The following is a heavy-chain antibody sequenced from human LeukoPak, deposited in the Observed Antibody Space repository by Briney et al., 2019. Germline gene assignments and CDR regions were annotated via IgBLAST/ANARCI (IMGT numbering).Heavy chain of an antibody. J-gene: IGHJ4*02. V-gene: IGHV4-39*01. CDR2: IYYSGSS. D-gene: IGHD6-19*01. CDR1: GGSISSSSYY. Sequence: SETPSLTCTVSGGSISSSSYYWGCIRQPPGKGLEWIGSIYYSGSSYYNPSLKSRVTISVDTSKNQFSLKLSSVTAADTAVYYCARQSVAGQDYDYWGQGTLVTVSS. CDR3: ARQSVAGQDYDY.